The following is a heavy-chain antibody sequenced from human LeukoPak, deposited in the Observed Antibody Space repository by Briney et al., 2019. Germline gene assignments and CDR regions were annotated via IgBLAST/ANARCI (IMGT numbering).Heavy chain of an antibody. CDR1: GFTFSNYD. J-gene: IGHJ4*02. D-gene: IGHD6-13*01. V-gene: IGHV3-21*06. CDR3: ARDGAGPSRMAASGSDY. Sequence: PGGSLRLSCAASGFTFSNYDMNWVRQAPGKGLEWVSSISTGSDYIYYADSVKGRFTISRDNAKNSLYLHMNSLTAEDTAVYYCARDGAGPSRMAASGSDYWGQGTLVTVSS. CDR2: ISTGSDYI.